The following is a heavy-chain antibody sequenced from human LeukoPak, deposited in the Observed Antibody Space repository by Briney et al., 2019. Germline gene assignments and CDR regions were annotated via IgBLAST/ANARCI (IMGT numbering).Heavy chain of an antibody. CDR3: ARSFLGYYYYYMDV. J-gene: IGHJ6*03. V-gene: IGHV4-34*01. CDR2: INHSGST. D-gene: IGHD3-16*01. Sequence: SETLSPTCAVYGGSFSGYYWSWIRQPPGKGLEWIGEINHSGSTNYNPSLKSRVTISVDTSKNQFSLKLSSVTAADTAVYYCARSFLGYYYYYMDVWGKGTTVTVSS. CDR1: GGSFSGYY.